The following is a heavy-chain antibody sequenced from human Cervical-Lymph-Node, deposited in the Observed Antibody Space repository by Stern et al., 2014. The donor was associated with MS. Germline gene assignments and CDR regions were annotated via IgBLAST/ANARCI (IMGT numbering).Heavy chain of an antibody. Sequence: QLQLQESGSGLVKPSQTLSLTCAVSGGSISSGGYSWSWIRPPPGKGLEWIGYIYHRGSTYSNPSRKSPVTISVDRSKNHFSRKLSSVTAADTAVYYCARSSTVTPNAFDIWGQGTMVTVSS. D-gene: IGHD4-17*01. CDR3: ARSSTVTPNAFDI. CDR1: GGSISSGGYS. CDR2: IYHRGST. V-gene: IGHV4-30-2*01. J-gene: IGHJ3*02.